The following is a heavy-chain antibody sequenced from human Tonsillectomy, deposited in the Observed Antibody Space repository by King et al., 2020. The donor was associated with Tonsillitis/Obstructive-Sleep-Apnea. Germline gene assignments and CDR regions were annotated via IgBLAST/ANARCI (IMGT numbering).Heavy chain of an antibody. J-gene: IGHJ4*02. Sequence: VQLVESGSELKRPGASVRVSCEASGYTFTKFAIIWVRQAPGQGLEWMGWINTDTRNPTYAQDFTGRFVFSLDTSVRTAYLQISSLKAEDTAVYYCAREFNSALWVPDYWGQGTLVTVSS. CDR2: INTDTRNP. CDR3: AREFNSALWVPDY. V-gene: IGHV7-4-1*02. D-gene: IGHD3-16*01. CDR1: GYTFTKFA.